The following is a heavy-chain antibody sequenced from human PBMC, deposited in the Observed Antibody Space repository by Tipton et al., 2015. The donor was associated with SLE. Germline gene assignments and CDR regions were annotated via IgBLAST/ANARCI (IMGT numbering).Heavy chain of an antibody. CDR3: AREGGSGSWYGHYYYMDV. V-gene: IGHV3-7*01. CDR1: GFTFSSYW. Sequence: VQLVQSGGGLVQPGGSLRLSCAASGFTFSSYWMSWVRQAPGKGLEWVANIKQDGSEKYYVDSVKGRFSISRDNAKNSLYLQMNSLRAEDTALYYCAREGGSGSWYGHYYYMDVWGKGTTVTVSS. D-gene: IGHD6-13*01. J-gene: IGHJ6*03. CDR2: IKQDGSEK.